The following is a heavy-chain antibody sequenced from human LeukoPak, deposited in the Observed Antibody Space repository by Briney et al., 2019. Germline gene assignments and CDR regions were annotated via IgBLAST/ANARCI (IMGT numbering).Heavy chain of an antibody. J-gene: IGHJ4*02. CDR1: GFTFSSYA. V-gene: IGHV3-30*18. D-gene: IGHD3-10*01. CDR2: ISYDGSNT. CDR3: SKDIRNDRFGGLVKY. Sequence: GGSLRLSCAASGFTFSSYAMHWVRQAPGKGLEWVSIISYDGSNTYYADSVKGRFTISRDNSKNTLYLQMNSLRAEDTAVYYCSKDIRNDRFGGLVKYWGQGNRVTVSS.